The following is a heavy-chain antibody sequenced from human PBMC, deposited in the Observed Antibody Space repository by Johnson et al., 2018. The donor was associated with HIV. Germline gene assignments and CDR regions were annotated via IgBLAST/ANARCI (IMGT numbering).Heavy chain of an antibody. Sequence: QVQLVESGGGVVQPGGSLRLSCAASGFTFSSYGMHWVRQAPGKGLEWVAFIRDDGRNEDYADSVKGRFTISRDNSKNTLYLQMNSLRAEDTAVYYCARDANGAFDIWGQGTMVTVSS. CDR1: GFTFSSYG. V-gene: IGHV3-30*02. CDR2: IRDDGRNE. CDR3: ARDANGAFDI. J-gene: IGHJ3*02.